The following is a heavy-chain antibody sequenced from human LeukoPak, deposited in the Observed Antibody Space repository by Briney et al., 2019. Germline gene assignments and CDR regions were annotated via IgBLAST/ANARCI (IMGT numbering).Heavy chain of an antibody. CDR3: AREPYSSSIG. D-gene: IGHD6-6*01. J-gene: IGHJ4*02. CDR2: INSDGSST. CDR1: GFTFRSLW. V-gene: IGHV3-74*01. Sequence: GSLKLPCAGLGFTFRSLWVPWGRQAPGEGLVWVSRINSDGSSTSYADSVKGRFTISRDNAKNTLYLQMNSLRAEDTAVYYCAREPYSSSIGWGQGTLVTVSS.